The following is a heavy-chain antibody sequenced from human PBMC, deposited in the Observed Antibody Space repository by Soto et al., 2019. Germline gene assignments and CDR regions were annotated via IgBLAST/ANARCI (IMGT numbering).Heavy chain of an antibody. CDR3: AKTAVAVSATPWFDP. Sequence: GGSLRLSCAASGFTFSSYWMHWVRQAPGKGLVWVSRINSDGSSTSYADSVKGRFTISRDNAKNTLYLQMNSLRAEDTAVYYCAKTAVAVSATPWFDPWGQGTLVTVSS. D-gene: IGHD2-15*01. J-gene: IGHJ5*02. CDR1: GFTFSSYW. CDR2: INSDGSST. V-gene: IGHV3-74*01.